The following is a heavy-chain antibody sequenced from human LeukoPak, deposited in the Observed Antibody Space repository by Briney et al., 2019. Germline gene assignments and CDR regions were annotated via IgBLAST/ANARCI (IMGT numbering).Heavy chain of an antibody. CDR2: IYYSGST. CDR1: GGSISSSSYN. J-gene: IGHJ4*02. V-gene: IGHV4-39*07. CDR3: ARSIAAASDGHFDY. D-gene: IGHD6-13*01. Sequence: SETLSLTCTVSGGSISSSSYNWGWIRQPPGKGLEWIGTIYYSGSTYYNPSLKSRVTISVDTSKNQFSLKLSSVTAADTAVYYCARSIAAASDGHFDYWGQGTLVTVSS.